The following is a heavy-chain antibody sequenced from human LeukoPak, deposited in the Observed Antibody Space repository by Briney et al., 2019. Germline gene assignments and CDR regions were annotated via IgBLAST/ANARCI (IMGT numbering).Heavy chain of an antibody. D-gene: IGHD2-15*01. CDR1: GFTFSNYG. V-gene: IGHV3-30*18. CDR3: AKGVVAATNAAYYGMDV. J-gene: IGHJ6*02. CDR2: ISYDESDK. Sequence: GGSLRLSCAASGFTFSNYGMHWVRQAPGKELEWVAVISYDESDKYYADSVKGRFTISRDNSKNTLYLQMNSLRPEDTAVYYCAKGVVAATNAAYYGMDVWGQGTTVTVSS.